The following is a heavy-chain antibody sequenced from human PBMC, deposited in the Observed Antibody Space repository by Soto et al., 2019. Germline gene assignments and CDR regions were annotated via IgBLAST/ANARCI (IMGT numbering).Heavy chain of an antibody. CDR2: ISYDRSNK. J-gene: IGHJ5*02. CDR1: GFTFSSYG. D-gene: IGHD6-13*01. CDR3: ARHPERIAQIGWFDP. Sequence: GGSLRLSCAASGFTFSSYGMHWVRQAPGKGLEWVAVISYDRSNKYYADSVKGRFTISRDNAKNSLYLQMNSLRAEDTAVYYCARHPERIAQIGWFDPWGQGTLVTVSS. V-gene: IGHV3-30*03.